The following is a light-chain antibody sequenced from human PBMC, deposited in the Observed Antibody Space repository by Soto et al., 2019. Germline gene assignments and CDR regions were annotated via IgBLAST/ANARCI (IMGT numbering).Light chain of an antibody. J-gene: IGKJ1*01. CDR3: HQYDDSPHP. V-gene: IGKV3-20*01. Sequence: DIVLRQFQGTLSLSQGERATLSCRASQRVSSSYLAWYQQNPSQAPRLLIYGASSRATGMPDRFSGSGSGTDFTLTLSTLEPEDFAMYYCHQYDDSPHPVGQGTNVDSK. CDR2: GAS. CDR1: QRVSSSY.